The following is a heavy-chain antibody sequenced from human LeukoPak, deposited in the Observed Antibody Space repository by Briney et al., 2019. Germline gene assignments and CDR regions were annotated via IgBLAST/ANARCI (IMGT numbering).Heavy chain of an antibody. D-gene: IGHD2-15*01. V-gene: IGHV3-48*03. CDR2: ISSSGSTK. Sequence: GGSLRLSCAASGFTFSSYEMNWVRQAPGKGLEWISYISSSGSTKYYADSVEGRFTISRDNAKHSLYLQMNSLRADDTAVYYCARCSGGSCYRSDDYWGQGTLVTVSS. CDR1: GFTFSSYE. CDR3: ARCSGGSCYRSDDY. J-gene: IGHJ4*02.